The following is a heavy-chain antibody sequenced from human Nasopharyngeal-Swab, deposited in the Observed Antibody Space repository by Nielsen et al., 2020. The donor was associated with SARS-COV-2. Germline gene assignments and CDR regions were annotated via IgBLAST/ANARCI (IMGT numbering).Heavy chain of an antibody. J-gene: IGHJ2*01. CDR1: GGSISSSSYY. Sequence: SETLSLTCTVSGGSISSSSYYWGWIRQPPGKGLEWIGSTYYSGSTYYNPSLKSRVTISVDTSKNQFSLKLSSVTAADTAVYYCASPPVVVTAIISYWYFDLWGRGTLVTVSS. CDR3: ASPPVVVTAIISYWYFDL. V-gene: IGHV4-39*01. CDR2: TYYSGST. D-gene: IGHD2-21*02.